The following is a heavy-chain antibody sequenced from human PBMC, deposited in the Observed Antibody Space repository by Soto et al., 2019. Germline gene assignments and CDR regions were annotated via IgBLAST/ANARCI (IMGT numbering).Heavy chain of an antibody. Sequence: GGSLRLSCAASGFTVSSNYMSWVRQAPGKGLEWVSVIYSGGSTYYADSVKGRFTISRDNSKNTLYLQMNSLRAEDTAVYYCARLPNPTYYYGSGSYHWGQGTLVTVSS. CDR2: IYSGGST. CDR3: ARLPNPTYYYGSGSYH. J-gene: IGHJ4*02. CDR1: GFTVSSNY. D-gene: IGHD3-10*01. V-gene: IGHV3-66*04.